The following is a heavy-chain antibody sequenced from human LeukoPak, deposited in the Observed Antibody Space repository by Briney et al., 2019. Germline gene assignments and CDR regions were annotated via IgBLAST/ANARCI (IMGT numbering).Heavy chain of an antibody. J-gene: IGHJ4*02. CDR1: GGTFSSYA. CDR2: IIPIFGTA. Sequence: GASVKVSCKASGGTFSSYAISWVRQAPGQGLEWMGGIIPIFGTANYAQKFQGRVTITADESTSTAYMELSSLRSEDTAVYYCARQPTYYYDSSGYSLDYWGQGTLVTVSS. D-gene: IGHD3-22*01. V-gene: IGHV1-69*01. CDR3: ARQPTYYYDSSGYSLDY.